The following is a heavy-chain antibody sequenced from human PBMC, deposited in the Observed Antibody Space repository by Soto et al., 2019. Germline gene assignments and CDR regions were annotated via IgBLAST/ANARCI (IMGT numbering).Heavy chain of an antibody. V-gene: IGHV4-59*01. D-gene: IGHD3-10*01. CDR1: GGSISSYY. CDR2: IYYSGST. Sequence: TSETLSLTCTVSGGSISSYYWSWIRQPPGKGLEWIGYIYYSGSTNYNPSLKSRVTISVDTSKNQFSLKLSSVTAADTAVYYCARSAYYYGSGSYPHYYYCYYMDFWGKGTTVTVSS. J-gene: IGHJ6*03. CDR3: ARSAYYYGSGSYPHYYYCYYMDF.